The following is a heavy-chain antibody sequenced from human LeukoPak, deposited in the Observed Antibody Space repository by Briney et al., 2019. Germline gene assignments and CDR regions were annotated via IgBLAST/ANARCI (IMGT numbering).Heavy chain of an antibody. CDR2: IYYSGST. CDR3: ARSGTTMVRGVMSFDY. V-gene: IGHV4-39*01. J-gene: IGHJ4*02. Sequence: SETLSLTCTVSGDSISSSSYYWGWIRQPPGKGLEWIGSIYYSGSTYYNPSLKSRVTISVDTSKNQFSLKLSSVTAADTAVYYCARSGTTMVRGVMSFDYWGQGTLVTVSS. CDR1: GDSISSSSYY. D-gene: IGHD3-10*01.